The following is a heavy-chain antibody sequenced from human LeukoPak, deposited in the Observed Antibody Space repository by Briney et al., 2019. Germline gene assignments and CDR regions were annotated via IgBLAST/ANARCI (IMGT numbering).Heavy chain of an antibody. Sequence: SQTLSLTCTVSGGSISSGDYYWSWIRQPPGKGLEWIGYIYYSGSTYYNPSLKSRVSISVDTSKNQFSLQLSPVTAADTAVYYCARNGRGRNYGSSAYLPDYWGQGTLVTVSS. CDR1: GGSISSGDYY. D-gene: IGHD3-22*01. CDR3: ARNGRGRNYGSSAYLPDY. CDR2: IYYSGST. V-gene: IGHV4-30-4*01. J-gene: IGHJ4*02.